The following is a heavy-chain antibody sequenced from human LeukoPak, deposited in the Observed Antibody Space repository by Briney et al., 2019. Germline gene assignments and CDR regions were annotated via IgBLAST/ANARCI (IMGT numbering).Heavy chain of an antibody. J-gene: IGHJ4*02. CDR3: ARGLQRHVDTTMISRLWDY. CDR1: GFTFSSYA. CDR2: INGSGGRI. D-gene: IGHD5-18*01. V-gene: IGHV3-23*01. Sequence: GGSLRLSCAASGFTFSSYAMSWVRQAPGKGLEWVSAINGSGGRIYYADSVKGRFTISRDNSKSTLYLQMNSLRAEDRAVYYCARGLQRHVDTTMISRLWDYWGQGTLVTVSS.